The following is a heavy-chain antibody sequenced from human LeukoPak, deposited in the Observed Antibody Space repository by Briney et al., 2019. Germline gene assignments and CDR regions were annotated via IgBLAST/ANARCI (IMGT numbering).Heavy chain of an antibody. CDR1: GFTFSSYA. CDR3: AKNLYCGGGSCYPSALGMDV. Sequence: GGSLRLSCAASGFTFSSYAMSWVRQAPGKGLEWVSAISGSGGSTYYADSVKGRFTISRDNSKNTLFLQMNSLRAEDTAVYYCAKNLYCGGGSCYPSALGMDVWGQGTTITVSS. J-gene: IGHJ6*02. CDR2: ISGSGGST. D-gene: IGHD2-15*01. V-gene: IGHV3-23*01.